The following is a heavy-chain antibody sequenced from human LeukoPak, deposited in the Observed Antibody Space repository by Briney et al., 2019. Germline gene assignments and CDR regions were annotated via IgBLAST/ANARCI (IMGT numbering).Heavy chain of an antibody. V-gene: IGHV1-18*01. D-gene: IGHD5-18*01. CDR2: TSDYNGNT. CDR1: GYSFTNYG. J-gene: IGHJ4*02. CDR3: ARVGDVYSHDYGVFDY. Sequence: ASVKVSCKASGYSFTNYGISWVRQAPGQGLEWMGWTSDYNGNTNYAQKLQGRVTMTTDTSTSTAYMELRSLRSDDTAVYYCARVGDVYSHDYGVFDYWGQGTLVTVSS.